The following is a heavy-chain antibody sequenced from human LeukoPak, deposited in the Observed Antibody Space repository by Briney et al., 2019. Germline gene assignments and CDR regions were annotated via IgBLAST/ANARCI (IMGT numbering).Heavy chain of an antibody. CDR1: GFSFSSYG. D-gene: IGHD1-26*01. J-gene: IGHJ4*02. CDR2: ISYDGSKK. CDR3: ARAVYTGGYGGFYFDY. V-gene: IGHV3-30*03. Sequence: TGGSLRLSCAASGFSFSSYGMHWVRQAPGKGLEWVAVISYDGSKKYYADSVKGRFTISRDNSKNTLYLQMNSLRAEDTAVYYCARAVYTGGYGGFYFDYWGQGTLVTVSS.